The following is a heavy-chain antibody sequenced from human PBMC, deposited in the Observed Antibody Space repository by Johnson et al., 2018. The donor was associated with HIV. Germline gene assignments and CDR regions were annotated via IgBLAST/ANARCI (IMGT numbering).Heavy chain of an antibody. CDR1: GFTFSTYA. D-gene: IGHD6-13*01. CDR3: AREATYSSSWYHDVFDI. J-gene: IGHJ3*02. Sequence: QEQLVESGGGLVQPGGSLRLSCAASGFTFSTYALHWVRQTPGKGLEWVALISDDGNNKYYADSVKGRFTISRDNSKNTLDLQMNSLRAEDTAVYYCAREATYSSSWYHDVFDIWGQGTMVTVSS. CDR2: ISDDGNNK. V-gene: IGHV3-30-3*01.